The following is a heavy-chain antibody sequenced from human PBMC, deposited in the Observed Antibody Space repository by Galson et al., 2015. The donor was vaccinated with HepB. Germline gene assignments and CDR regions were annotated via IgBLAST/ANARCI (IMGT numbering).Heavy chain of an antibody. CDR1: GFTFSNAW. J-gene: IGHJ4*02. CDR2: IKSKTDGGTT. Sequence: SLRLSCAASGFTFSNAWMSWVRQAPGKGLEWVGRIKSKTDGGTTDYAAPVKGRFTISRDDSKNTLYLQMNSLKTEDTAVYYCTTDEPDLPDDYWGQGTLVTVSS. CDR3: TTDEPDLPDDY. D-gene: IGHD2-2*01. V-gene: IGHV3-15*01.